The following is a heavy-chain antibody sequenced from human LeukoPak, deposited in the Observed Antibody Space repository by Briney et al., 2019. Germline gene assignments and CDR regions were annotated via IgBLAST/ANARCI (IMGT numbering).Heavy chain of an antibody. D-gene: IGHD4-17*01. CDR1: GFTFSSYG. J-gene: IGHJ4*02. V-gene: IGHV3-30*18. CDR3: AKDLGRDYGDYLDY. Sequence: PGRSLRLSCAASGFTFSSYGMHWVRQAPGKGLEWVAVISYDGSNKYYADSVKGRFTISRDNSKNTLYLQMNSLRAEDTAVYYCAKDLGRDYGDYLDYWGQGTLVTVSS. CDR2: ISYDGSNK.